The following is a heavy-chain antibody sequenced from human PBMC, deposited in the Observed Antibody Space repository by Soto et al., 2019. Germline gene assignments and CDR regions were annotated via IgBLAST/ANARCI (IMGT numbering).Heavy chain of an antibody. CDR2: IKQDGSEE. V-gene: IGHV3-7*01. CDR3: ARIAASGRGWDV. Sequence: EVQLVESGGGLVQPGGSLRLSCVDSGFTFSSYWMSWVRQAPVKGLEWVGNIKQDGSEENYVDSVKGRFTISSDNAKNSMYLQMNSLRAEDTAVYYCARIAASGRGWDVWGQWTTVVVSS. J-gene: IGHJ6*02. D-gene: IGHD6-13*01. CDR1: GFTFSSYW.